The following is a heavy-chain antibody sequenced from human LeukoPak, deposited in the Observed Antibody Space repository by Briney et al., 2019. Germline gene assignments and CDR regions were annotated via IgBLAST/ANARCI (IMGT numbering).Heavy chain of an antibody. CDR2: ISGSASAT. CDR3: ARDPLSFLDYYYGMDV. D-gene: IGHD2-15*01. CDR1: GFTFSTYT. J-gene: IGHJ6*02. V-gene: IGHV3-23*01. Sequence: GGSLRLSCAASGFTFSTYTMNWVRQAPGKGLEWVSAISGSASATYYAASVKGRFAISRDNSKRTLYLQMNSLRVDDTAVYYCARDPLSFLDYYYGMDVWGQGTTVTVSS.